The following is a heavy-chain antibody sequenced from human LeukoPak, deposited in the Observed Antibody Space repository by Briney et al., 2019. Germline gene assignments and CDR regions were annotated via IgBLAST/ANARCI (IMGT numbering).Heavy chain of an antibody. Sequence: PSETLSLTCTVSGGSISSSSYYWGWIRQPPGKGLEWIGSIYYSGSTNYNASHKSRITISVDTSKNQFSLKLSPVTAADTAVYYCARHTPDYGGKPYFDYWGQGTLDTVSS. V-gene: IGHV4-39*01. CDR1: GGSISSSSYY. CDR3: ARHTPDYGGKPYFDY. J-gene: IGHJ4*02. CDR2: IYYSGST. D-gene: IGHD4-23*01.